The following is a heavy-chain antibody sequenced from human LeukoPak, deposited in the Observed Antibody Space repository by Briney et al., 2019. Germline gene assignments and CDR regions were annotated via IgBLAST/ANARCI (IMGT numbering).Heavy chain of an antibody. CDR1: GVSISSYY. CDR3: ARVPAAGTGPDS. Sequence: KPSETLSLTCSVSGVSISSYYWSWIRQLPGKGLEWIGYIYYSGSTKYNPSLKSRVTISVDTSKNQFSLKLSSVTAADTAVYYCARVPAAGTGPDSWGQGTLVTVSS. J-gene: IGHJ4*02. CDR2: IYYSGST. V-gene: IGHV4-59*01. D-gene: IGHD6-13*01.